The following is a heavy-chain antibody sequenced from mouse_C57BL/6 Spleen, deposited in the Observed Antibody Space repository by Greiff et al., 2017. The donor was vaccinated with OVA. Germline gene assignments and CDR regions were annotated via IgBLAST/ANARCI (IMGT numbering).Heavy chain of an antibody. V-gene: IGHV1-82*01. Sequence: QVQLQQSGPELVKPGASVKISCKASGYAFSSSWMNWVKQRPGKGLEWIGRIYPGDGDTNYNGKFKGKATLTADKSSSTAYMQLSSLTSEDSAVYFCARYSSYWYFDVWGTGTTVTVSS. D-gene: IGHD2-5*01. CDR3: ARYSSYWYFDV. CDR1: GYAFSSSW. J-gene: IGHJ1*03. CDR2: IYPGDGDT.